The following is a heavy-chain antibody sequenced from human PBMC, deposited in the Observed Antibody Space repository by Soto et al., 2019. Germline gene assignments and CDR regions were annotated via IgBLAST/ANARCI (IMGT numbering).Heavy chain of an antibody. CDR1: GGTINRGDYF. Sequence: LTCSVSGGTINRGDYFWSWIRQPPGKGLEWIGEINHSGSTNYNPSLKSRVTISVDTSKNQFSLKLSSVTAADTAVYYCARVEQQLMSYFDYWGQGTLVTVSS. J-gene: IGHJ4*02. D-gene: IGHD6-13*01. V-gene: IGHV4-34*01. CDR3: ARVEQQLMSYFDY. CDR2: INHSGST.